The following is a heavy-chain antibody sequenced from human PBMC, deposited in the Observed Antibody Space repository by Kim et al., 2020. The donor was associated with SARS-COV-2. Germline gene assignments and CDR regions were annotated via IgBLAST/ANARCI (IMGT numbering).Heavy chain of an antibody. CDR2: IYYSGST. CDR1: GGSISSYY. J-gene: IGHJ6*02. Sequence: SETLSLTCTVSGGSISSYYWSWIRQPPGKGLEWIGYIYYSGSTNYNPSLKSRVTISVDTSKNQFSLKLSSVTAADTAVYYCARDRAYYSSSEFYYYYGMDVWGQGTTVTVSS. D-gene: IGHD6-6*01. CDR3: ARDRAYYSSSEFYYYYGMDV. V-gene: IGHV4-59*01.